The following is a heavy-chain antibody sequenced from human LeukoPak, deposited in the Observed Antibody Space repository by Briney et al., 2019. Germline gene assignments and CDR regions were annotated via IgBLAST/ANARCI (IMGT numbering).Heavy chain of an antibody. CDR1: GGSFSGYY. CDR3: ARGFIGYCSGGSCLHFDY. D-gene: IGHD2-15*01. CDR2: INHSGST. J-gene: IGHJ4*02. Sequence: SETLSLSCAVYGGSFSGYYWSWIRQPPGKGLEWIGEINHSGSTNYNPSLKSRVTISVDTSKNQFSLKLSSVTAADTAVYYCARGFIGYCSGGSCLHFDYWGQGTLVTVSS. V-gene: IGHV4-34*01.